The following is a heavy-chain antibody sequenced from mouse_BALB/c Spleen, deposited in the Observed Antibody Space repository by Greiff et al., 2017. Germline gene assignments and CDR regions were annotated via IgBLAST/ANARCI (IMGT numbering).Heavy chain of an antibody. CDR3: ARGGMITTLMDY. J-gene: IGHJ4*01. V-gene: IGHV5-17*02. CDR2: ISSGSSTI. CDR1: GFTFSSFG. Sequence: EVQLVESGGGLVQPGGSRKLSCAASGFTFSSFGMHWVRQAPEKGLEWVAYISSGSSTIYYADTVKGRFTISRDNPKNTLFPQMTSLRSEDTAMYYCARGGMITTLMDYWGQGTSVTVSS. D-gene: IGHD2-4*01.